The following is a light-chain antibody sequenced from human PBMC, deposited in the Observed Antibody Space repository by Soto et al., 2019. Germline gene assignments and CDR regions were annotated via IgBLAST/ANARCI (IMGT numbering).Light chain of an antibody. V-gene: IGLV2-11*01. CDR1: SSNVGGYNY. CDR2: DVS. J-gene: IGLJ1*01. CDR3: CSYADNYTYV. Sequence: QSALTQPRSVSGSPGQSVTISCTGSSSNVGGYNYVSWYQQHPGKAPKVMIYDVSKRPSGVPDRFSGSKSGNTASLTISGLQAEDEADYYCCSYADNYTYVFGTGTKLTVL.